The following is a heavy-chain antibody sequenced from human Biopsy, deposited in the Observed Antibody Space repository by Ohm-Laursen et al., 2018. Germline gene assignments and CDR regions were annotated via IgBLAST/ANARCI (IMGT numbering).Heavy chain of an antibody. CDR3: ARHSLDDFWSGAHYYFDY. Sequence: LSLTCRVSGGSISSRNHYWGWLRQPPGKGLEWIGHVYYSGSTFYNSSLESRVTVSVDTSKNQFHLRLTSMSASDTAVYYCARHSLDDFWSGAHYYFDYWGLGTLVTVSS. CDR1: GGSISSRNHY. CDR2: VYYSGST. V-gene: IGHV4-39*01. J-gene: IGHJ4*02. D-gene: IGHD3-3*01.